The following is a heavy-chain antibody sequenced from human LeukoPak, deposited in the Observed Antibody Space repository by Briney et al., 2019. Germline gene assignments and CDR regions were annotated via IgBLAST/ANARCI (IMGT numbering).Heavy chain of an antibody. CDR1: GFTFSNYW. V-gene: IGHV3-7*01. D-gene: IGHD5-12*01. CDR3: VRDGGVSGYDLLDY. J-gene: IGHJ4*02. Sequence: GGSLRLSCAASGFTFSNYWMTWVRQAPRKGLEWVAHINQDGSKEYYMDSVKDRFTISRDNAKNTLSLQMNSLRAEDTAVYYCVRDGGVSGYDLLDYWGQGTLVTVSS. CDR2: INQDGSKE.